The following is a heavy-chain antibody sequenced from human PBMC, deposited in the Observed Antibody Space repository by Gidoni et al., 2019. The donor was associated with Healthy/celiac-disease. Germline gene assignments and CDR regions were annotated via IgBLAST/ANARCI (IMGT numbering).Heavy chain of an antibody. J-gene: IGHJ4*02. CDR3: ARGPTVTNDFDY. V-gene: IGHV4-34*01. Sequence: QVQLQQWGAGLLKPSETLSLPCAVYGGSFSGYYWSWIRQPPGKGLEWIGEINHSGSTNYNPSLKSRVTIAVDTSKNQFSLKLSSVTAADTAVYYCARGPTVTNDFDYWGQGTLVTVSS. D-gene: IGHD4-17*01. CDR2: INHSGST. CDR1: GGSFSGYY.